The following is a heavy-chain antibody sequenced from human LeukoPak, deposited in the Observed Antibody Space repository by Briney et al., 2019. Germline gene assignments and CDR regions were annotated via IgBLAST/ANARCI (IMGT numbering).Heavy chain of an antibody. J-gene: IGHJ6*02. CDR1: GYTFTSYG. D-gene: IGHD6-19*01. V-gene: IGHV1-18*01. CDR3: ATVLGGGQWLVRNYYYYGMDV. CDR2: ISAYNGNT. Sequence: GASVKVSCKASGYTFTSYGISWVRQAPGQGLEWMGWISAYNGNTNYAQKLQGRVTMTTDTSTSTAYMELRSLRSDDTAVYYCATVLGGGQWLVRNYYYYGMDVWGQGTTVTVSS.